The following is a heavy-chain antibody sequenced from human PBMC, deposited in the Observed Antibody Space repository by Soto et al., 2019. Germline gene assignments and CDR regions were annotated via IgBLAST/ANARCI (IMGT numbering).Heavy chain of an antibody. D-gene: IGHD3-10*01. CDR3: ARAGSITMGRGVISPLDY. J-gene: IGHJ4*02. CDR2: ISYDGSNK. Sequence: QVQLVESGGGVVQPGRSLRLSCAASGFTFSSYAMHWVRQAPGKGLEWVAVISYDGSNKYYADSVKGRFTISRDNSKNTLYLQMNSLRAEDTAVYYCARAGSITMGRGVISPLDYWGQGTLVTVSS. CDR1: GFTFSSYA. V-gene: IGHV3-30-3*01.